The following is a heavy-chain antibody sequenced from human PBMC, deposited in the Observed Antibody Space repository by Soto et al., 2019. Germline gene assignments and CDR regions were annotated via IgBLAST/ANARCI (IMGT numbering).Heavy chain of an antibody. Sequence: VASVKVSCKASGYTFTSYDINWVRQATGQGLEWMGWMNPNSGNRGYAQKFQGRVTMTRNTSISTAYMELSSLRSEDTAVYYCARLIASAGGDWFDPWGQGTLVTVSS. CDR2: MNPNSGNR. CDR1: GYTFTSYD. D-gene: IGHD6-13*01. V-gene: IGHV1-8*01. CDR3: ARLIASAGGDWFDP. J-gene: IGHJ5*02.